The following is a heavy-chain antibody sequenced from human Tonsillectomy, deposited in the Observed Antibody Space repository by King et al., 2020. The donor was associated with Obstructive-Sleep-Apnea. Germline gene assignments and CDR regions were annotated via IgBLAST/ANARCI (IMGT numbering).Heavy chain of an antibody. J-gene: IGHJ6*02. V-gene: IGHV1-69*17. CDR1: GGTFSSYA. D-gene: IGHD5-24*01. CDR2: IIPFFGIA. CDR3: ARSRKEMATIGDYYYGMDV. Sequence: VQLVESGAEVKNSGSSVKVSCKASGGTFSSYAISWVRQAPGQGLEWMGGIIPFFGIANYAQKFQGRVTMTADKSTSTAYMELSSLRSEDTAVYYCARSRKEMATIGDYYYGMDVWCQGTTVTVSS.